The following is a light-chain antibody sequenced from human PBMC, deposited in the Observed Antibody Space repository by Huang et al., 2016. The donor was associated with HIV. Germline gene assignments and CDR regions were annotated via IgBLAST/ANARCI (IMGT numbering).Light chain of an antibody. CDR3: QQYHSLPWT. Sequence: DIQMTQSPSSLSASVGDRVTITCRASQGIGNSLAWYQQKPGKAPRLLLYATSTLESGVPSRFSGSGSGTNYTLTINTLQPEDIASYYCQQYHSLPWTFGQGTKVEIK. J-gene: IGKJ1*01. V-gene: IGKV1-NL1*01. CDR2: ATS. CDR1: QGIGNS.